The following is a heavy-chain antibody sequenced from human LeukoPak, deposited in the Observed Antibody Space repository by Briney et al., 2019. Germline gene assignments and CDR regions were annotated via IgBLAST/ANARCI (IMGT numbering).Heavy chain of an antibody. CDR3: AKDPRDYDFWSDSYYFDY. CDR2: ISGSDGST. V-gene: IGHV3-23*01. D-gene: IGHD3-3*01. CDR1: GFTFSSYA. Sequence: GGSLRLSCAASGFTFSSYAMSWVRQAPGKGLEWVSAISGSDGSTYYADSVKGRFTISRDNSKNTLYLQMNSLRAEDTAVYYCAKDPRDYDFWSDSYYFDYWGQGTLVTVSS. J-gene: IGHJ4*02.